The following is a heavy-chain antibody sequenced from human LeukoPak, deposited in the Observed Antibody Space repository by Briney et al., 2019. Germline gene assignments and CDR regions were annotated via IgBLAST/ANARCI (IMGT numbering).Heavy chain of an antibody. CDR3: ARQEIGLRSFDP. CDR1: GGSISSTSCY. CDR2: IYYTGST. Sequence: PSETLSLTCSVSGGSISSTSCYWGWIRQPPGKGLEWIGGIYYTGSTHNNPSLKSRVTISVDTSKNQFSLNLSSVTAADTAVYYCARQEIGLRSFDPWGQGTLVTVSS. V-gene: IGHV4-39*01. D-gene: IGHD3/OR15-3a*01. J-gene: IGHJ5*02.